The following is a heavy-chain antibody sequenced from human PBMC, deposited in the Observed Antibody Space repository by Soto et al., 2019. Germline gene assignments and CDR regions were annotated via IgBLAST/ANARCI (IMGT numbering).Heavy chain of an antibody. CDR2: ISYDGSNK. Sequence: QVQLVESGGGVVQPGRSLRLSCAASGFTFSSYAMHWVRQAPGKGLEWVAVISYDGSNKYYADSVKGRFTISRDNYKNTLYLQMNSLRAEDTAVYYCARGTGSLAVVDAFDIWGQGTMVTVSS. V-gene: IGHV3-30-3*01. CDR1: GFTFSSYA. J-gene: IGHJ3*02. CDR3: ARGTGSLAVVDAFDI. D-gene: IGHD3-9*01.